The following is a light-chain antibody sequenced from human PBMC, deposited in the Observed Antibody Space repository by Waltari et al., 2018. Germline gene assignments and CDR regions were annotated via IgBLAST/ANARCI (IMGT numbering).Light chain of an antibody. CDR1: SSALGKYNL. CDR2: EVR. J-gene: IGLJ2*01. CDR3: CSYAGTTTSVV. Sequence: QSALTQPASVSGSPGQSITISSTGTSSALGKYNLVYWYQQYPGKAPKLFLSEVRKRPSWISNRFSGSKSGNTASLTISGLQAEDEAHYYCCSYAGTTTSVVFGGGTKLTVL. V-gene: IGLV2-23*02.